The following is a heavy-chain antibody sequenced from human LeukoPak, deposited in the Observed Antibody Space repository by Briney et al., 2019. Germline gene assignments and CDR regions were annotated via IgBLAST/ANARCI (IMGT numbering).Heavy chain of an antibody. CDR2: ISIDGNNK. V-gene: IGHV3-30*18. Sequence: GGSLRLSCAASGFTFSDYVMHWVRQAPGKGLEWVAVISIDGNNKYYGDSVKGRFTISRDNSKNTLYLQINSLRPEDTAVYYCAKQWRGTGDAFDIWGQGTMVTVSS. CDR1: GFTFSDYV. CDR3: AKQWRGTGDAFDI. D-gene: IGHD3/OR15-3a*01. J-gene: IGHJ3*02.